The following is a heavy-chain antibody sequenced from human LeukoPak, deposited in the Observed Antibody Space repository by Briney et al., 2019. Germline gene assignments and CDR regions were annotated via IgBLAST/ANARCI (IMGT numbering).Heavy chain of an antibody. CDR3: ARATRTYYYDSNPRHDAFDI. D-gene: IGHD3-22*01. CDR2: IIPIFGTA. Sequence: ASVKVSCMASGGTFSSYAISWVRQAPGQGLEWMGGIIPIFGTANYAQKFQGRVTITADESTSTAYMELSSLRSEDTAVYYCARATRTYYYDSNPRHDAFDIWGQGTMVTVSS. V-gene: IGHV1-69*01. CDR1: GGTFSSYA. J-gene: IGHJ3*02.